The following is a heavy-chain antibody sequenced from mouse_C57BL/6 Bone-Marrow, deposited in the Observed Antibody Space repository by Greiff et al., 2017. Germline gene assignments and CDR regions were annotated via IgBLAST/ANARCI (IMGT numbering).Heavy chain of an antibody. J-gene: IGHJ1*03. CDR3: ARVYGSTYWYFDV. Sequence: VQLQQPGAELVMPGASVKLSCKASGYTFTSYWMHWVKQRPGQGLGWIGEIDPSDSYTNYNQKFKGKSTLTVDKSSSTAYRQLSSLTSEDSAVYYCARVYGSTYWYFDVWGTGTTVTVSS. D-gene: IGHD1-1*01. CDR1: GYTFTSYW. CDR2: IDPSDSYT. V-gene: IGHV1-69*01.